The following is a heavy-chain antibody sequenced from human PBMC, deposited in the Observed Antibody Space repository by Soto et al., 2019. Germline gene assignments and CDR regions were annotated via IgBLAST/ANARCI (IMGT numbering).Heavy chain of an antibody. J-gene: IGHJ4*02. D-gene: IGHD6-6*01. CDR1: GFTFSSYA. Sequence: GGSLRLSCAASGFTFSSYAMSWVRQAPGKGLEWVSAISGSGDSTYYADSVKGRFTISRDNSKNMLYLQMNSLRAEDTAVYYCAKAPQYSSSSLLDYWGQGTLVTVSS. V-gene: IGHV3-23*01. CDR3: AKAPQYSSSSLLDY. CDR2: ISGSGDST.